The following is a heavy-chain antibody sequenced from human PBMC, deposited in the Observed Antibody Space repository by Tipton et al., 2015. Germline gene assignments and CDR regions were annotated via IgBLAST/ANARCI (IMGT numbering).Heavy chain of an antibody. CDR3: ARAPLVGATPSAPYYYYGMDV. CDR1: GGSFSGYY. Sequence: GLVKPSETLSLTCAVYGGSFSGYYWNWIRQPPGKGLEWIGEINHSGRPNYTPSLKSRVTISVDTSKNQFSLKLSSVTAADTAVYYCARAPLVGATPSAPYYYYGMDVWGQGTTVTVSS. CDR2: INHSGRP. J-gene: IGHJ6*02. D-gene: IGHD1-26*01. V-gene: IGHV4-34*01.